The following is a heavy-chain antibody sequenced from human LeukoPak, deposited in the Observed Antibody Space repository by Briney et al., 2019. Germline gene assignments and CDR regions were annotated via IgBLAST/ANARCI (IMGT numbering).Heavy chain of an antibody. J-gene: IGHJ3*02. CDR1: GFTFSSYA. CDR3: AKDDRYCSSTSCSLGAFDI. CDR2: ISGNGGST. V-gene: IGHV3-23*01. D-gene: IGHD2-2*01. Sequence: GGSLRLSCAASGFTFSSYAMSWVRQAPGKGLEWVSAISGNGGSTYYADSVKGRFTISRDNSKNTLYLQMNSLRAEDTAVYYCAKDDRYCSSTSCSLGAFDIWGQGTMVTVSS.